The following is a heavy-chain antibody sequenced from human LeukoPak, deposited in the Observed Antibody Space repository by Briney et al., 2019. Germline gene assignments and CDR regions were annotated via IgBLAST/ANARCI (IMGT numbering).Heavy chain of an antibody. J-gene: IGHJ4*02. CDR2: IYTNDGSA. CDR1: GYTFTSYY. D-gene: IGHD4-17*01. V-gene: IGHV1-46*01. CDR3: ARDYGDYYFHY. Sequence: ASVKVSCKASGYTFTSYYLHWVRQAPGQRPEWMGIIYTNDGSARYAQKLQGRVTMTTDTSTSTAYMDLRGLRSDDTAVYYCARDYGDYYFHYWGQGTLVTVSS.